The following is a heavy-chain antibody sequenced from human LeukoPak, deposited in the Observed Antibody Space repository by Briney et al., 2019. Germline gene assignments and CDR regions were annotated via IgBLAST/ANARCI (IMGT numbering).Heavy chain of an antibody. D-gene: IGHD3-10*01. V-gene: IGHV3-23*01. Sequence: GGSLRLSCAASGFTFSSYAMSWVRQAPGKGLKWVSAISGSGGSTFYADSVKGRFTISRDNSRNTLYLQMNSLGVDDTAVYYCAREDSDSYGSGSYYNDDCWGQGTLVTVSS. J-gene: IGHJ4*02. CDR1: GFTFSSYA. CDR3: AREDSDSYGSGSYYNDDC. CDR2: ISGSGGST.